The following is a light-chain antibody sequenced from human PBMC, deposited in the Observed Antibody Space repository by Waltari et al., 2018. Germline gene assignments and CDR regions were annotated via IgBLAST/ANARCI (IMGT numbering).Light chain of an antibody. V-gene: IGKV2D-29*01. CDR2: EVS. J-gene: IGKJ4*01. CDR1: QSLLNCEGKTH. Sequence: DVVMTQTPLALSVTPGQPASISCKSSQSLLNCEGKTHLYWYLQKPGQPPQILIYEVSNRFSGVPDRFSGSGSGTDFTLKISRVEAEDVGLYYCMQSIQFPLTFGGGTKVEIK. CDR3: MQSIQFPLT.